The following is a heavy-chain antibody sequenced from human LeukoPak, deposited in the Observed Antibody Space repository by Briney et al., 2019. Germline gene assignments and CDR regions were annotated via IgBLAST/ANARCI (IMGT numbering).Heavy chain of an antibody. Sequence: GGSLRLSCAASGFTFSSYSMNWVRQAPGNGLEWVSSISSSSSYIYYADSVKGRFTISRDNSKNTLYLQMNSLRAEDTAVYYCARGVVVPGYGNWFVPWGQGTLVTVSS. D-gene: IGHD2-2*01. CDR1: GFTFSSYS. V-gene: IGHV3-21*01. CDR2: ISSSSSYI. CDR3: ARGVVVPGYGNWFVP. J-gene: IGHJ5*02.